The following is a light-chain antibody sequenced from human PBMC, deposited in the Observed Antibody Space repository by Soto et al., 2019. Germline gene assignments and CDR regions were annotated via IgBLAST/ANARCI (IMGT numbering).Light chain of an antibody. V-gene: IGLV2-14*01. CDR3: NSYTTVNTYV. CDR1: STHVGAYNY. CDR2: EVS. J-gene: IGLJ1*01. Sequence: QSVLTKPASVSGSPGQSITISCTGSSTHVGAYNYVSWYQQYPGQAPNLLIYEVSRRPSGFSHRFSGSKSVNTASLTISGLQAEDESHYYCNSYTTVNTYVFGTGTNVTVL.